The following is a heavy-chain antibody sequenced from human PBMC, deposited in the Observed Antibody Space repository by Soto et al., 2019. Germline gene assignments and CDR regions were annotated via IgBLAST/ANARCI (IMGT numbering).Heavy chain of an antibody. V-gene: IGHV3-30*18. Sequence: GGSLRLSCAASGFTFSSYGMHWVRQAPGKGLEWVAVISYDGSNKYYADSVKGRFTISRDNSKNTLYLQMNSLRAEDTAVYYCAKAADIVVVPAPNYYGMDVWGQGTTVTVSS. D-gene: IGHD2-2*01. CDR1: GFTFSSYG. CDR2: ISYDGSNK. J-gene: IGHJ6*02. CDR3: AKAADIVVVPAPNYYGMDV.